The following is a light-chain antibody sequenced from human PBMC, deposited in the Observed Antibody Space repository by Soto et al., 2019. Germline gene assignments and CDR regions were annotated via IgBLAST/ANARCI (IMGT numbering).Light chain of an antibody. CDR3: AAWDDRLNAWV. Sequence: QSVLTQPPSASGTPGQRVTISCSGSSSNIGSNTVNWYQQLPGTAPKLLIYSNNQRPSGVPDRFSGSKSGTSASLAISGLQSEDEADYYCAAWDDRLNAWVIGGGTKLTVL. J-gene: IGLJ3*02. CDR2: SNN. V-gene: IGLV1-44*01. CDR1: SSNIGSNT.